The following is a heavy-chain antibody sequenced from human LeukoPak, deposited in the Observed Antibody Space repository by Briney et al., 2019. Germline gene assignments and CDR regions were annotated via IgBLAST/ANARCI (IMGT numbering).Heavy chain of an antibody. V-gene: IGHV1-18*01. CDR2: ISAYNGNT. J-gene: IGHJ5*02. Sequence: ASVKVSCKASGYTFTSYGISWVRQAPGQGLEWMGWISAYNGNTNYAQKLQGRVTMTTDTSTSTAYMELRSLRSDDTAVYYCARVGRDYGGNSGEGSPFDPWGQGTLVTVSS. D-gene: IGHD4-23*01. CDR3: ARVGRDYGGNSGEGSPFDP. CDR1: GYTFTSYG.